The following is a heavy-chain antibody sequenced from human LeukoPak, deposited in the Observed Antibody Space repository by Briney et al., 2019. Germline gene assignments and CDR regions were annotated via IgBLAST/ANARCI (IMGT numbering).Heavy chain of an antibody. CDR1: GGSISSYY. J-gene: IGHJ3*02. D-gene: IGHD3-22*01. Sequence: PSETLSLTCTVSGGSISSYYWSWIRQPPGKGLEWIGYIYYSGSTNYNPSLKSRVTISVDTSKNQFSLKLSSVTAADTAVYYCARDYYDSSGEAFDIWGQGTMVTVSS. CDR2: IYYSGST. V-gene: IGHV4-59*01. CDR3: ARDYYDSSGEAFDI.